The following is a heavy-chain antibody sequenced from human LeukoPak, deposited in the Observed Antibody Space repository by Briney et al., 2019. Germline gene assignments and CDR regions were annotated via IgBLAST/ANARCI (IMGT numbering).Heavy chain of an antibody. D-gene: IGHD2-2*01. CDR1: GYTFTGYY. CDR3: AREGVPAAIGFDP. J-gene: IGHJ5*02. CDR2: INPSGGST. Sequence: ASVKVSCKASGYTFTGYYMHWVRQAPGQGLEWMGIINPSGGSTSYAQKFQGRVTMTRDTSTSTVYMELSSLRSEDTAVYYCAREGVPAAIGFDPWGQGTLVTVSS. V-gene: IGHV1-46*01.